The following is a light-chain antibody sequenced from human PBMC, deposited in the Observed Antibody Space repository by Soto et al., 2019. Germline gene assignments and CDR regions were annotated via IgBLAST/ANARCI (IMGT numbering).Light chain of an antibody. CDR2: DTS. J-gene: IGKJ2*01. CDR3: QQHNFSPYT. V-gene: IGKV3-20*01. Sequence: EIVLTQSPGTLSLSPGERATLSCRASQSVGSSYLAWYQQKPGQTPRLLIFDTSTRATGIPDRFIGSGSGTDFALTISRLEPEDFAVYYCQQHNFSPYTFGQGTILEVK. CDR1: QSVGSSY.